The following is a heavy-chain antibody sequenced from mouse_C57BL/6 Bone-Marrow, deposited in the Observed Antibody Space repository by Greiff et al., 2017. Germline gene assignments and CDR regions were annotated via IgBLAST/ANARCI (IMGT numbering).Heavy chain of an antibody. V-gene: IGHV5-6*01. CDR2: ISSGGSYT. Sequence: EVQRVESGGDLVKPGGSLKLSCAASGFTFSSYGMSWVRQTPDKRLEWVATISSGGSYTYYPDSVKGRFTISRDNAKNTLYLQMSSLKSEDTAMYYCARRGSTRDAMDYWGQGTSVTVSS. CDR1: GFTFSSYG. D-gene: IGHD5-1*01. CDR3: ARRGSTRDAMDY. J-gene: IGHJ4*01.